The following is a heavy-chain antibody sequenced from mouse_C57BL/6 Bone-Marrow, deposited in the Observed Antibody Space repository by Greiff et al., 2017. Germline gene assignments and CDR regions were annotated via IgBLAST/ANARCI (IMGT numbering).Heavy chain of an antibody. CDR3: ARQPSPWFAY. Sequence: EVQLVESGGDLVKPGGSLKLSCAASGFTFSSYGMSWVRQTPDKRLEWVATISSGGSYTYYPDSVKGRFTISRDNAKNTLYLQMSSLKSEDTAMYYCARQPSPWFAYWAQGTLVTVSA. CDR1: GFTFSSYG. J-gene: IGHJ3*01. V-gene: IGHV5-6*01. CDR2: ISSGGSYT.